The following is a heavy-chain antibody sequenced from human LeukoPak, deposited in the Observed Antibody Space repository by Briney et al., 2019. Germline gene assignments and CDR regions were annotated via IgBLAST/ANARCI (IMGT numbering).Heavy chain of an antibody. J-gene: IGHJ3*02. V-gene: IGHV1-18*01. Sequence: ASVKVSCKASGYTFTSYGISWVRQAPGQGLEWMGWISACNGNTNYAQKLQGRVTMTTDTSTSTAYMELRSLRSDDTAVYYCASQPQLGGGSYGEDDAFDIWGQGTMVTVSS. CDR2: ISACNGNT. CDR1: GYTFTSYG. D-gene: IGHD1-26*01. CDR3: ASQPQLGGGSYGEDDAFDI.